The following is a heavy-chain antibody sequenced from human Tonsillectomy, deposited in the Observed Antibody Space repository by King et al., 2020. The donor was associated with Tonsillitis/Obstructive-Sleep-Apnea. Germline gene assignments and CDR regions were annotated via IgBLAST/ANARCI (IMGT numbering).Heavy chain of an antibody. CDR1: GFTFKTFE. CDR2: MSGSGNTI. Sequence: VQLVESGGGLVQPGGSLRLSCAASGFTFKTFEMNWVRQAPGKGLEWLAYMSGSGNTIYYADSVKARFTISRDNAKNSLFLQMNSLRVEDTAVYYCAGDTGIVAAWGDYWGQGTLVTVSS. D-gene: IGHD3-16*01. V-gene: IGHV3-48*03. CDR3: AGDTGIVAAWGDY. J-gene: IGHJ4*02.